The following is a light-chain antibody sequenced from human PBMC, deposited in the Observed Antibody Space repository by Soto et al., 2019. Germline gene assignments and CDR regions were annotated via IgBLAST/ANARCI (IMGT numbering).Light chain of an antibody. CDR3: AAWDDNLSGGV. Sequence: QSVLTQPPSASGTPGQRLTISCSGSSSNIGSNYVYWYQQVPGTAPKLLIYRDNQRPSGVPDRFSGSRSGASASLAITGLRSEDEADYYCAAWDDNLSGGVFGGGTKLTVL. J-gene: IGLJ3*02. CDR2: RDN. CDR1: SSNIGSNY. V-gene: IGLV1-47*01.